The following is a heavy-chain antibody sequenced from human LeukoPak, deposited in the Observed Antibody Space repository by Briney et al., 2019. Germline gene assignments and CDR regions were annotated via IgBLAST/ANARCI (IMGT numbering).Heavy chain of an antibody. CDR1: GASISGSGYY. Sequence: PSETLSLTCAVSGASISGSGYYLGWIRRPPGKGLEWIGNIYYTGNTYYNASLQSRVTISIDTSKNQFSLRLNSVTAADTAMYYCAKSGGYGLIDYWGQGTLVTVSS. CDR2: IYYTGNT. CDR3: AKSGGYGLIDY. J-gene: IGHJ4*02. D-gene: IGHD1-26*01. V-gene: IGHV4-39*01.